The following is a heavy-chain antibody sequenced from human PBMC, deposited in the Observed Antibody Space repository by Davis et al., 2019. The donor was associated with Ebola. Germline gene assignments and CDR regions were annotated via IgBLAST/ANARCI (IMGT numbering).Heavy chain of an antibody. Sequence: PGGSLRLSCAASGFTFSNYAVHWVRQAPGKGLEWVAVISHDGINQYYADFVKGRFTISRDNSRNTLYLQMNSLRAEDTAVYYCARYFDYWGQGTLVTVSS. CDR3: ARYFDY. CDR2: ISHDGINQ. V-gene: IGHV3-30*14. CDR1: GFTFSNYA. J-gene: IGHJ4*02.